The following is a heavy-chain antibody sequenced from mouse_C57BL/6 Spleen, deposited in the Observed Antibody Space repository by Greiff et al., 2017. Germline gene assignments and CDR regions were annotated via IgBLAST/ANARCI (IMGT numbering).Heavy chain of an antibody. D-gene: IGHD2-1*01. CDR1: GYTFTSYW. V-gene: IGHV1-55*01. Sequence: VKLQQSGAELVKPGASVKMSCKASGYTFTSYWITWVKQRPGQGLEWIGDIYPGSGSTNYNEKFKSKATLTVDTSSSTAYMQLSSLTSEDSAVYYCANYGNYVGFDYWGQGTSVTVSS. J-gene: IGHJ4*01. CDR2: IYPGSGST. CDR3: ANYGNYVGFDY.